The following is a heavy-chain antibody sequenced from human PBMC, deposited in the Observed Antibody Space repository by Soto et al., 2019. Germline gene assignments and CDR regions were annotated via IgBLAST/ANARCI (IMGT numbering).Heavy chain of an antibody. V-gene: IGHV3-30-3*01. Sequence: RLACASCGVSFSSYAMHWLCQAPGKGLEWVAVISYDGSNKYYADSVKGRFTISRGNSKNTLYLQMNSLRAEDTAVYYCARSLRGYSGPAESGWGQGTLVTVPS. D-gene: IGHD5-12*01. CDR1: GVSFSSYA. CDR3: ARSLRGYSGPAESG. CDR2: ISYDGSNK. J-gene: IGHJ4*02.